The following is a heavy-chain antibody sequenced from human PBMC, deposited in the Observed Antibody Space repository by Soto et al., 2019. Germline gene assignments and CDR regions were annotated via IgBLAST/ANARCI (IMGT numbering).Heavy chain of an antibody. CDR2: ISHSGTV. J-gene: IGHJ4*02. D-gene: IGHD3-16*01. CDR3: ARDYDGFDY. Sequence: SETLSLTCDVSSVSITSSNWWTWVRQPPGKGLEWLGKISHSGTVNYNATLRSRVTISVDKPKNQLSLKLMSVTAADTAVYYCARDYDGFDYWGPGILVTVSS. CDR1: SVSITSSNW. V-gene: IGHV4-4*02.